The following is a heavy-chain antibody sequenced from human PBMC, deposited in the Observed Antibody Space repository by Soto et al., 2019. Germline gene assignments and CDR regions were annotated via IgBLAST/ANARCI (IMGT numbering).Heavy chain of an antibody. J-gene: IGHJ5*02. D-gene: IGHD2-2*01. V-gene: IGHV1-69*08. Sequence: QVQLVQSGAEVKKPGSSVKVSCKASGGTFSSYTISWVRQAAGQGLEWMGRIIPNLGIANYAQKFQSRVTITADKCKSTAYMELSSLRSEDSAVYYCARDVGYCSSTSCYSYGFDPWGQGTLVTVSS. CDR2: IIPNLGIA. CDR3: ARDVGYCSSTSCYSYGFDP. CDR1: GGTFSSYT.